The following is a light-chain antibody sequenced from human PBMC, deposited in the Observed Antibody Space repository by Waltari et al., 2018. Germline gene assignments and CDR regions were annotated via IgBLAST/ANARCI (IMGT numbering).Light chain of an antibody. CDR1: QSISSY. J-gene: IGKJ2*01. Sequence: DIQMTQSPSSLSASVGDRVTITCRASQSISSYLNWYQQKPGKAPNLLIYFASSFQSGVPSRFSGSGSGTDFTLTISSLQPEDFAIYYCQQSYSTPRTFGQGTKLEIK. CDR2: FAS. CDR3: QQSYSTPRT. V-gene: IGKV1-39*01.